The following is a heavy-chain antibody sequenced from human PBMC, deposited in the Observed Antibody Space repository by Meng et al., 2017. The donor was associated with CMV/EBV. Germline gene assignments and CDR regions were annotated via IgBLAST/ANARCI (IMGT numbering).Heavy chain of an antibody. J-gene: IGHJ6*02. CDR2: INSDGSST. CDR1: GFTFSSYW. V-gene: IGHV3-74*01. CDR3: ARDSSSWYSRDYYYYGMDV. D-gene: IGHD6-13*01. Sequence: GESLKISCAASGFTFSSYWMHWVRQAPGKGLVWVSRINSDGSSTSYADSVKGRFTISRDNAKNTLYLQMNSLRAEDTAVYYCARDSSSWYSRDYYYYGMDVWGQGTTVTVS.